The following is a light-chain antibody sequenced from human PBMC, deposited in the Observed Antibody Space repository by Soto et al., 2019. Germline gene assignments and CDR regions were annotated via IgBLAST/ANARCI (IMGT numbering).Light chain of an antibody. V-gene: IGKV1-5*01. CDR3: QQYNSYSSWT. Sequence: DIQMTQSPSALSASVGDRVTITCRASQGISNYLAWYQQKPGKVPKLLIYDASTLESGVPSRFSGSGSGTEFTLTISSLQTDDFATYYCQQYNSYSSWTFGQGTKVDIK. J-gene: IGKJ1*01. CDR2: DAS. CDR1: QGISNY.